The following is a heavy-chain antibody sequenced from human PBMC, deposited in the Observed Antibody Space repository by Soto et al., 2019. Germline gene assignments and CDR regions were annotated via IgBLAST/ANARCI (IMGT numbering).Heavy chain of an antibody. J-gene: IGHJ4*02. D-gene: IGHD5-12*01. CDR2: IVPIVDTS. Sequence: QVQLVQSGAEVRQPASSVKVSCKTSGGTFSSYASSWVRQAPGQGLEWMGGIVPIVDTSTYAQKFQGRVTITAAASTSTVYLGLSSLRSDDTAVYYCVRVVAIPGYPDHWGQGTLVTVSS. CDR1: GGTFSSYA. CDR3: VRVVAIPGYPDH. V-gene: IGHV1-69*12.